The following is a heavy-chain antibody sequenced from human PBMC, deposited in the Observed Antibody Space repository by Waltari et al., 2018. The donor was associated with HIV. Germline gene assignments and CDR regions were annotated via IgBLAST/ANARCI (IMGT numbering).Heavy chain of an antibody. CDR2: ISYDGSNK. D-gene: IGHD6-13*01. V-gene: IGHV3-30*04. J-gene: IGHJ5*02. Sequence: QVRLLEAGGVGVQTGRCRTPPWSARRFPFSSYAMHWVRQAPGKGLEWVAVISYDGSNKYYADSVKGRFTISRDNSKNTLYLQMNSLRAEDTAVYYCARDRGSWSRWFDPWGQGTLVTVSS. CDR3: ARDRGSWSRWFDP. CDR1: RFPFSSYA.